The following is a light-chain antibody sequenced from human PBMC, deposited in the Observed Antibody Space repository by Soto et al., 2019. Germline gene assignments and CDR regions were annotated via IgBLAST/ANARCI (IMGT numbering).Light chain of an antibody. CDR3: ATWDDSLDGHWV. V-gene: IGLV1-44*01. CDR2: STN. Sequence: QPVLTQPPSASGTPGQRLTISCSGSTSNIGRNTVNWYQQLPGTAPKLLIYSTNRRPSGVPDRFSGSKSCTSASLAISGLQSEDEADYYCATWDDSLDGHWVFGGGTKLTVL. CDR1: TSNIGRNT. J-gene: IGLJ3*02.